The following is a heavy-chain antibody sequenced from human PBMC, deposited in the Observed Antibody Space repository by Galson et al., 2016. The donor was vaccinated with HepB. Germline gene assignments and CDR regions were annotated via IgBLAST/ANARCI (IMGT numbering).Heavy chain of an antibody. Sequence: SLRPSCAASGFTFNLYAMSWVRQAPGKGLEWVSSISGSGDSTYYADSVKGRFAISRDNSKSTLYLQMHSLRAEDTALYYCAKSGFCTSSTCYRFYYYSGMDVWGQGTTVTVSS. D-gene: IGHD2-2*01. CDR2: ISGSGDST. V-gene: IGHV3-23*01. CDR3: AKSGFCTSSTCYRFYYYSGMDV. J-gene: IGHJ6*02. CDR1: GFTFNLYA.